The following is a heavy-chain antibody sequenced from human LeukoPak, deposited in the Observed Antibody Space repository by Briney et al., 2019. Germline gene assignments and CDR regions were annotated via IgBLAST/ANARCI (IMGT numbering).Heavy chain of an antibody. CDR1: GYSFISFV. CDR3: ARSVPKHSYGFDY. CDR2: INPNSGGT. J-gene: IGHJ4*02. Sequence: ASVKVSCKASGYSFISFVINGVRQAPGQGLEWMGWINPNSGGTNYAQKFQGRVTMTRDTSISTAYMELSRLRSDDTAVYYCARSVPKHSYGFDYWGQGTLVTVSS. D-gene: IGHD5-18*01. V-gene: IGHV1-2*02.